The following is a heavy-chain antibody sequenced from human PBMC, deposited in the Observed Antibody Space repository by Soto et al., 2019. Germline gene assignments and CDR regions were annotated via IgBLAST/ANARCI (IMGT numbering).Heavy chain of an antibody. CDR2: IWYDGSNK. CDR3: ARENYGVLRSSGYYYPLRY. Sequence: QVQLVESGGGVVQPGRSLRLSCAASGFTFSSDGMHWVRQAPGKGLEWVAVIWYDGSNKYYADSVKGRFTISRDNSKNTLYLQMNSLRAEDTAVYYCARENYGVLRSSGYYYPLRYWGQGTLVTVSS. V-gene: IGHV3-33*01. J-gene: IGHJ4*02. CDR1: GFTFSSDG. D-gene: IGHD3-22*01.